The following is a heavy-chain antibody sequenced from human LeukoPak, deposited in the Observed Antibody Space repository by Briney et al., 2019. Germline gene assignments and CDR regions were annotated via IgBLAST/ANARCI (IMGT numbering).Heavy chain of an antibody. D-gene: IGHD2-15*01. CDR2: ISYDGSNK. Sequence: GGSLTLSCAASGFTFCSYGMLWVRQAPGKGLEWVAVISYDGSNKYYADSVKGRFTISRDNSKNTLYLQMNSLRAEDTAVYYCAKDPTGCRSGGSCYYFDYWGQGPLVTVSS. CDR1: GFTFCSYG. CDR3: AKDPTGCRSGGSCYYFDY. J-gene: IGHJ4*02. V-gene: IGHV3-30*18.